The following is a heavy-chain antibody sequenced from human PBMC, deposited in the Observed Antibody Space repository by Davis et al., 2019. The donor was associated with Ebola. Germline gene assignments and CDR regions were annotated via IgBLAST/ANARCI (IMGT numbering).Heavy chain of an antibody. V-gene: IGHV3-21*01. CDR3: ARDRVDIVVVPELVSGMDV. D-gene: IGHD2-2*03. Sequence: GESLKISCAASGFTFSSYSMNWVRQAPGKGLEWVSSISSSSSYIYYADSVKGRFTISRDNAKNSLYLQMNSLRAEDTAVYYCARDRVDIVVVPELVSGMDVWGKGTTVTVSS. CDR1: GFTFSSYS. J-gene: IGHJ6*04. CDR2: ISSSSSYI.